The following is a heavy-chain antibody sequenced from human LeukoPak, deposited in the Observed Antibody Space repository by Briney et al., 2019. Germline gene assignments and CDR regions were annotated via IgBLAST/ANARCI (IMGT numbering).Heavy chain of an antibody. V-gene: IGHV5-51*01. CDR2: IYPGDSDI. D-gene: IGHD3-22*01. J-gene: IGHJ3*02. CDR3: ARLRYYYDSSVHDAFDI. CDR1: GYSFTNYW. Sequence: GESLKISCKGSGYSFTNYWIGWVRQMPGKGLEWMGIIYPGDSDIRYSPSFQGQVTISADKSISTAYLQWSSLKASDTAMYYCARLRYYYDSSVHDAFDIWGQGTMVTVSS.